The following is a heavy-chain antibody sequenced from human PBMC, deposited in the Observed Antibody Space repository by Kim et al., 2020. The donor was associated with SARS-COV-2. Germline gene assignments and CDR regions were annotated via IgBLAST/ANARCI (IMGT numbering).Heavy chain of an antibody. CDR1: GFTFSSYE. CDR2: FSSSGRAM. Sequence: GGSLRLSCAASGFTFSSYEMTWVRQAPGRGLEWVSYFSSSGRAMYYADSVKGRFTLSRDNTKNSLYLQMNSLRAEDTAVYYCARDLGIAVAASHYYYGMDVWGQGTTVTVSS. CDR3: ARDLGIAVAASHYYYGMDV. D-gene: IGHD6-19*01. V-gene: IGHV3-48*03. J-gene: IGHJ6*02.